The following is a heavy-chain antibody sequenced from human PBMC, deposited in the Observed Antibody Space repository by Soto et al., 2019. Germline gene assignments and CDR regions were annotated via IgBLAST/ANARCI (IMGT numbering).Heavy chain of an antibody. D-gene: IGHD4-4*01. J-gene: IGHJ6*02. CDR3: ARDFSPPTTVTTDYGMDV. V-gene: IGHV3-30-3*01. CDR2: ISYDGSNK. Sequence: PGGSLRLSCAASGFTFSSYAMHWVRQAPGKGLEWVVVISYDGSNKYYADPVKGRFTISRDNSKNTLYLQMNSLRAEDTAVYYCARDFSPPTTVTTDYGMDVWGQGTTVTVSS. CDR1: GFTFSSYA.